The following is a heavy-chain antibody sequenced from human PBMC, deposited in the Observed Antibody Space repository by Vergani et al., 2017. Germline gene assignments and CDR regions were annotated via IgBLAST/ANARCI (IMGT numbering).Heavy chain of an antibody. Sequence: QVQLQQWGAGLLKPSETLSLTCAVYGGSFSGYYWSWIRQPPGKGLEWIGEINHSGSTNYNPSLKSRVTISVDTYKNQFSLKLSSVTAADTAVYYCARLSRIRDFWSGYTWFDPWGQGTLVTVSS. D-gene: IGHD3-3*01. CDR1: GGSFSGYY. CDR2: INHSGST. V-gene: IGHV4-34*01. CDR3: ARLSRIRDFWSGYTWFDP. J-gene: IGHJ5*02.